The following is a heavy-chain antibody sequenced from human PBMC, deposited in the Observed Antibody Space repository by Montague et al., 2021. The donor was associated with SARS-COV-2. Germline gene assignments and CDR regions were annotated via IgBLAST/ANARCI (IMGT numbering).Heavy chain of an antibody. CDR3: ARAHSGSWAHLDN. V-gene: IGHV4-61*02. CDR1: GGSIRSGSYY. Sequence: TLSLTCTVSGGSIRSGSYYWSWIRQPAGKGLEWIGRIYTSGTTDYSFSLKSRDTISVDTSKNQFSLKLTSVTAADTAVYYCARAHSGSWAHLDNWGQGSLVTVSS. J-gene: IGHJ4*02. CDR2: IYTSGTT. D-gene: IGHD5-12*01.